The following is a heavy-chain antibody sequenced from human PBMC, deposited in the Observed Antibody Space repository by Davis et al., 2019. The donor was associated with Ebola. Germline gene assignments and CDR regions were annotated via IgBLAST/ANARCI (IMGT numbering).Heavy chain of an antibody. CDR3: ARESIVVVIAIFHYGMDV. D-gene: IGHD2-21*01. V-gene: IGHV3-7*01. CDR2: IKQDGSEK. J-gene: IGHJ6*02. CDR1: GFTFSDYY. Sequence: PGGSLRLSCAASGFTFSDYYMSWIRQAPGKGLEWVANIKQDGSEKYYVDSVKGRFTISRDNAKNSLYLQMNSLRAEDTAVYYCARESIVVVIAIFHYGMDVWGQGTTVTVSS.